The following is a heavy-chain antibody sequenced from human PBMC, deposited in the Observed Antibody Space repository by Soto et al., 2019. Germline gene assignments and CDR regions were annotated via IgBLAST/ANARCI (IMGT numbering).Heavy chain of an antibody. J-gene: IGHJ5*02. CDR1: GFTFSSYG. V-gene: IGHV3-30*18. CDR3: AKDRGSTSCCWFDP. CDR2: ISYDGSNK. Sequence: QVQLVESGGGVVQPGRSLRLSCAASGFTFSSYGMHWVRQAPGKGLEWVAVISYDGSNKYYADSVKGRFTISRDNSKNTLYLQMNRLRAEDTAVYYCAKDRGSTSCCWFDPWGQGTLVTVSS. D-gene: IGHD2-2*01.